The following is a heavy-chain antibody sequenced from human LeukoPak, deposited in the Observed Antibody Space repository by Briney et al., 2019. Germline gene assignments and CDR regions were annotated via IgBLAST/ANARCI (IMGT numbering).Heavy chain of an antibody. CDR3: AKSGGYGLIDY. CDR1: GGSISSSNW. CDR2: IYHSGST. V-gene: IGHV4-4*02. Sequence: SETLSLTCAVSGGSISSSNWWSWVRQPPGKGLEWIGEIYHSGSTKYNPSLKSRVTISVDTSKNQFSLRLSSVTAADTAMYYCAKSGGYGLIDYWGQGTLVTASS. D-gene: IGHD1-26*01. J-gene: IGHJ4*02.